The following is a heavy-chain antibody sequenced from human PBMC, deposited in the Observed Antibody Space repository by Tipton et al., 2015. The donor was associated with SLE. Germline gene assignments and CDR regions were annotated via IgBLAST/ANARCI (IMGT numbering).Heavy chain of an antibody. V-gene: IGHV4-59*01. CDR1: GGSISSYY. J-gene: IGHJ3*02. D-gene: IGHD2-21*01. CDR3: ARGLGGEGAFDT. Sequence: NPSLTCTVSGGSISSYYWSWIRQPPGKGLEWIGYIYYSGSTNYNPSLKSRVTISVDTSKNQFSLKLSSVTAADTAVYYCARGLGGEGAFDTWGQGTMVTVSS. CDR2: IYYSGST.